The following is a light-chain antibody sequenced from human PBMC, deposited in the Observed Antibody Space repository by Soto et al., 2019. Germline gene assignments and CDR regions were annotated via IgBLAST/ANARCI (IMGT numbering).Light chain of an antibody. V-gene: IGKV3D-15*01. CDR1: QSVSSN. J-gene: IGKJ5*01. CDR2: DVS. Sequence: EIVMTQSPATLSVSPGERATLPCRASQSVSSNLAWYQQKPGQAPRLLIYDVSNRATDIPARFSGSGSGTEFTLTISSLESEDFAVYYCQQYNNWPPLTFGQGTRLEI. CDR3: QQYNNWPPLT.